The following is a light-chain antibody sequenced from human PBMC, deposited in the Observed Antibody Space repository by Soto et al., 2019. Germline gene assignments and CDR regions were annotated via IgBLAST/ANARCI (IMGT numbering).Light chain of an antibody. CDR2: GVS. V-gene: IGKV3-15*01. J-gene: IGKJ2*01. Sequence: EIVMTQSPATLSLSPGERAALSCRASQSINSELAWYQQKPGQPPRLLIYGVSTRATGVPARFTVSESGSEFTLTISGLQSEDFAVYYCQQGHNWPLPFGQGTRLEI. CDR1: QSINSE. CDR3: QQGHNWPLP.